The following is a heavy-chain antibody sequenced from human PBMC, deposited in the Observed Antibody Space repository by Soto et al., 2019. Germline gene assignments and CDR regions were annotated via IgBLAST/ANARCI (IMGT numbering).Heavy chain of an antibody. CDR2: ISGSTGTT. Sequence: EQVLESGGGLVQPGGSLRLSCEASGFMFNHYAMAWVRQTPGKGLEWVSVISGSTGTTYYADSVKGRFTISRDNSKNTVYLQMNSLLVEDSALYSCAKVIVLGASTLEYWGPGTRVTVSS. V-gene: IGHV3-23*01. J-gene: IGHJ4*02. CDR1: GFMFNHYA. CDR3: AKVIVLGASTLEY. D-gene: IGHD6-6*01.